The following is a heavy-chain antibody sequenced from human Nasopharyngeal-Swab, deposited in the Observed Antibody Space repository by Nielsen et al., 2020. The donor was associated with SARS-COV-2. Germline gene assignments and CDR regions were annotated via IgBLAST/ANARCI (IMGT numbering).Heavy chain of an antibody. V-gene: IGHV3-23*01. CDR1: GFTFSSYA. D-gene: IGHD1-26*01. Sequence: GGSLRLSCAASGFTFSSYAMSWVRQAPGKGLEWVSAISGSGGSTYYADSVKGRFTISRDNSKNTLYLQMNSLRAEGTAVYYCAKDYGEVVGAPNWFNTWGQGTLVTVSS. CDR3: AKDYGEVVGAPNWFNT. CDR2: ISGSGGST. J-gene: IGHJ5*02.